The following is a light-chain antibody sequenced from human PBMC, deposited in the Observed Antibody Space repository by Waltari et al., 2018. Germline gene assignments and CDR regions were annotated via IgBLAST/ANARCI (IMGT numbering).Light chain of an antibody. CDR2: AAS. Sequence: DIQMTQSPSSLSASVGDRVTITCRASQSIRSYLNWYQQKPGKAPKLLIYAASSLQSGVPSRFSGSGYGTDFTLTISSLQPEDFATYYCQQSYSTPDTFGQGTKLEIK. CDR1: QSIRSY. V-gene: IGKV1-39*01. CDR3: QQSYSTPDT. J-gene: IGKJ2*01.